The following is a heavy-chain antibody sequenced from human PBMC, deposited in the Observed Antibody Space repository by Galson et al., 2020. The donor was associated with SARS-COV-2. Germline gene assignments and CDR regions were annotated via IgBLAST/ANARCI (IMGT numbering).Heavy chain of an antibody. D-gene: IGHD3-16*01. CDR1: GFTFSSYA. J-gene: IGHJ4*02. Sequence: GESLKISCAASGFTFSSYAMSWVRQAPGKGLEWVSTISGSGGSTYYADSVKGRFTISRDNSKNTLYLQMNSLGAEDTAVYYCAKDQGPHRTWGYCDYWGQGTLVTVSS. CDR3: AKDQGPHRTWGYCDY. CDR2: ISGSGGST. V-gene: IGHV3-23*01.